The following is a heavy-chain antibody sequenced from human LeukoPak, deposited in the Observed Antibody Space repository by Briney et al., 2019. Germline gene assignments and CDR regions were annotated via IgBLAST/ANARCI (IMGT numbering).Heavy chain of an antibody. CDR3: ARGLPGIAAAYLFDY. CDR2: INHSGST. D-gene: IGHD6-13*01. CDR1: GGSISTHY. Sequence: SETLSLTCAVSGGSISTHYWSWIRQPPGKGLEWIGEINHSGSTNYNPSLKSRVTISVDTSKNQFSLKLSSVTAADTAVYYCARGLPGIAAAYLFDYWGQGTLVTVSS. V-gene: IGHV4-34*01. J-gene: IGHJ4*02.